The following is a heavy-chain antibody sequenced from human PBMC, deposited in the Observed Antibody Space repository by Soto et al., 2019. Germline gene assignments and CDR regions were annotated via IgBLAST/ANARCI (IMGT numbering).Heavy chain of an antibody. CDR2: ISHSGTS. Sequence: PSETLSLTCTVSGYSISSGYYWSWIRQTPGKGLEWIGSISHSGTSVYNPSLRSRGTISMDTSNNHSSLKLNSLTATDTTVYYWARASGGHSGCGHWSAPWGQGTLVTVSS. CDR1: GYSISSGYY. V-gene: IGHV4-38-2*02. J-gene: IGHJ5*02. CDR3: ARASGGHSGCGHWSAP. D-gene: IGHD2-21*02.